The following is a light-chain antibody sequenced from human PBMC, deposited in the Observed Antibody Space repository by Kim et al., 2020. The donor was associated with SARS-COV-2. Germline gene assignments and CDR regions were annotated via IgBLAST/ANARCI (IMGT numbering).Light chain of an antibody. Sequence: GQSITISCTGTSSDVGGYDYGSCDQQHPRKAPKRMISDVSNRPSGVSNRFSGSKSGNTASLTISGLQAEDEADYYCSSFTGSSTLLFGGGTKLTVL. CDR2: DVS. V-gene: IGLV2-14*03. J-gene: IGLJ2*01. CDR1: SSDVGGYDY. CDR3: SSFTGSSTLL.